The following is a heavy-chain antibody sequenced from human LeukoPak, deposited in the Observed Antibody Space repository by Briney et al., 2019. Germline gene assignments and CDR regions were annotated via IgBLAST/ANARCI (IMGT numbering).Heavy chain of an antibody. CDR2: INHSGST. J-gene: IGHJ4*02. D-gene: IGHD3-3*01. CDR3: ARGLNDSWTGENY. Sequence: SETLSLTCTVSGGSISSYYWSWIRQAPGKGLEWIGEINHSGSTNYNPSLKSRVTISLDTSKSQFSLKVRYVTAADTAVYYCARGLNDSWTGENYWGQGTLVTVSS. V-gene: IGHV4-34*01. CDR1: GGSISSYY.